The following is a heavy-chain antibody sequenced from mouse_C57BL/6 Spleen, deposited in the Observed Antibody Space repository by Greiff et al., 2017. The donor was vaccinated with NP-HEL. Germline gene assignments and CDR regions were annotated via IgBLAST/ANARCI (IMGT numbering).Heavy chain of an antibody. Sequence: VQLQQPGAELVRPGSSVKLSCKASGYTFTSYWMHWVKQRPIQGLEWIGNIDPSDSETHYNQKFKDKATLTVDKSSSTAYMQLSSLTSEDSAVYYWARGGSITTVEGAMDYWGQGTSVTVSS. V-gene: IGHV1-52*01. CDR3: ARGGSITTVEGAMDY. D-gene: IGHD1-1*01. CDR2: IDPSDSET. J-gene: IGHJ4*01. CDR1: GYTFTSYW.